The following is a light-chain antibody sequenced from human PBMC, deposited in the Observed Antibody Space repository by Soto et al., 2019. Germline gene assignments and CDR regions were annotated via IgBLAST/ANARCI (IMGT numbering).Light chain of an antibody. CDR2: DVT. CDR1: SSDVGGYNY. CDR3: TSYTSSTTRV. Sequence: QSALTQPASVSASPGQSITISCTGTSSDVGGYNYVSWYQQHPGKAPRLMIDDVTNRPSGVSTRFSGSKSGNTAYLAISGLQTEDEADYFCTSYTSSTTRVFGTGTKLT. J-gene: IGLJ1*01. V-gene: IGLV2-14*01.